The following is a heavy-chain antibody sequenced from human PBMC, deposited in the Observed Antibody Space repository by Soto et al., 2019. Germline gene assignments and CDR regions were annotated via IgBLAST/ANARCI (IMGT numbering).Heavy chain of an antibody. CDR3: ARGGILTVTSAFDI. CDR1: GYTFTSYD. CDR2: MNPNSGNT. J-gene: IGHJ3*02. D-gene: IGHD4-17*01. V-gene: IGHV1-8*01. Sequence: GASVKVSCKASGYTFTSYDINWVRQATGQGLEWMGWMNPNSGNTGYAQKFQGRVTMTRNTSISTAYMELSRLRSDDTAVYYCARGGILTVTSAFDIWGQGTMVTVSS.